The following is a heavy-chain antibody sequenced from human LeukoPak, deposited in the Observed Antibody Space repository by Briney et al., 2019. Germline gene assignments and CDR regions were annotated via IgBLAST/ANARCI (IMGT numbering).Heavy chain of an antibody. J-gene: IGHJ4*02. D-gene: IGHD3-10*01. V-gene: IGHV4-59*01. CDR3: GRNLGSGSDH. Sequence: SETLSLTCSVSGASISSDYWNWIRQSPGRGLEWIGYTHYRGDINYNPSLKSRLTMSVDASSNQVSLKLSSVTAADAAVYYCGRNLGSGSDHWGQGTLVTVSS. CDR2: THYRGDI. CDR1: GASISSDY.